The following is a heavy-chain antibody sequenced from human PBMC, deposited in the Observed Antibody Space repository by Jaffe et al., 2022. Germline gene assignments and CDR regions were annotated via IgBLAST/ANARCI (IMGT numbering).Heavy chain of an antibody. CDR3: ARGTRWLQVPYFMDV. V-gene: IGHV3-64*01. Sequence: EVQLVESGGGLVQPGGSLRLSCAASGFSINNYAMHWVRQGPGKELEYVSGISSNGITTYYPNSMRGRFTISRDNSKNTLFLQMGSLRPEDMAVYYCARGTRWLQVPYFMDVWGKGTTVTVSS. CDR1: GFSINNYA. CDR2: ISSNGITT. D-gene: IGHD5-12*01. J-gene: IGHJ6*04.